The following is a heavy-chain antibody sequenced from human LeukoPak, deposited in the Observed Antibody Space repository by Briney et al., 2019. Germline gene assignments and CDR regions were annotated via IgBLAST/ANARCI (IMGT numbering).Heavy chain of an antibody. Sequence: PGGSLRLSCAASGFTFSSYAMSWVRQAPGTGLEWVSSISGSGGSTYYADSVKGRFTISRDNSRNTLFLQMNSLRVEDTAVYYCATDCGGDCYPGWGQGTLVTVSS. J-gene: IGHJ4*02. CDR2: ISGSGGST. CDR3: ATDCGGDCYPG. CDR1: GFTFSSYA. V-gene: IGHV3-23*01. D-gene: IGHD2-21*02.